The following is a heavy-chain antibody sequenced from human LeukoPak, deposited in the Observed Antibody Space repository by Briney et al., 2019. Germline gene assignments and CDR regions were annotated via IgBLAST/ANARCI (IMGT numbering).Heavy chain of an antibody. V-gene: IGHV3-48*04. J-gene: IGHJ5*02. CDR3: ARDLDSSLYWFDP. D-gene: IGHD3-22*01. CDR2: ISSSGSTI. Sequence: GGSLRLSCAASGFTFSNYGMHWVRQAPGKGLEWVSYISSSGSTIYYADSVKGRFTISRDNAKNSLYLQMNSLRAEDTAVYYCARDLDSSLYWFDPWGQGTLVTVSS. CDR1: GFTFSNYG.